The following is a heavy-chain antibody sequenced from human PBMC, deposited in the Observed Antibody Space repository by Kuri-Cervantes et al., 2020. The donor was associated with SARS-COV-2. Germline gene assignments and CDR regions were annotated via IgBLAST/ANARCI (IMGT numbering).Heavy chain of an antibody. Sequence: GESLKISCAASRFTFTSYAMSWVRQAPGKGLEWVAVIWYDGSNKYYVDSVKGRFTIPRDNAKNSLYLQMNSLRAEDTAVYYCARVPGVGATPVDYWGQGTLVTVSS. CDR3: ARVPGVGATPVDY. CDR2: IWYDGSNK. CDR1: RFTFTSYA. D-gene: IGHD1-26*01. V-gene: IGHV3-33*08. J-gene: IGHJ4*02.